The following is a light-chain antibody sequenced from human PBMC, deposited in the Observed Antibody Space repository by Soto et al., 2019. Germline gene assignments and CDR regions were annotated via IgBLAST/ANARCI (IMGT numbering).Light chain of an antibody. CDR1: SNDVGGYNY. Sequence: QSVLTQPRSVSGSPGQSVTISCTGTSNDVGGYNYVSWYQQHPGKAPKLMIYDVSQRPSGVPDRFSGSKSGNTASLTISGLQAGDEADYYCCSYAGSYTLVVFGGGTKVTVL. V-gene: IGLV2-11*01. CDR3: CSYAGSYTLVV. J-gene: IGLJ3*02. CDR2: DVS.